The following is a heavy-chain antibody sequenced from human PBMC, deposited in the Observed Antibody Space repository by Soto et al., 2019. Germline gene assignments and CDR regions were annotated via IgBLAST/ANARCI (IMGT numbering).Heavy chain of an antibody. CDR2: IYPGDSDT. D-gene: IGHD6-13*01. CDR3: ARWALIAAAASNWFDP. V-gene: IGHV5-51*01. Sequence: RASLKISCKGSGYSFTSYWIGWVRQMPGKGLEWMGIIYPGDSDTRYSPSFQGQVTISADKSISTAYLQWSSLKASDTAMYYCARWALIAAAASNWFDPWGQGTLVTSPQ. CDR1: GYSFTSYW. J-gene: IGHJ5*02.